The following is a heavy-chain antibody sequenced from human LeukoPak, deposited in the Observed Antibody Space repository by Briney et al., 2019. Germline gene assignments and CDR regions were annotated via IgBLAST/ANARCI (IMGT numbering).Heavy chain of an antibody. D-gene: IGHD3-22*01. CDR2: ITGSSSSL. Sequence: GGSLRLSCAASGFTFSSYSMNWVRQAPGKGLEWVSYITGSSSSLYYADSLKGRFAISRDNAKNSLYLQMNSLRAEDTAVYYCARGPCRSTYYYDSSGYFAGKVYYYYYGMDVWGQGTTVTVSS. J-gene: IGHJ6*02. CDR3: ARGPCRSTYYYDSSGYFAGKVYYYYYGMDV. CDR1: GFTFSSYS. V-gene: IGHV3-48*01.